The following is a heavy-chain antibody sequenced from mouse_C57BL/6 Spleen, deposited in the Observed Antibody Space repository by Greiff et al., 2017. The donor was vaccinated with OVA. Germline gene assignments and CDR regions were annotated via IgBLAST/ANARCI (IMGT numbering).Heavy chain of an antibody. CDR2: FHPCNDYT. J-gene: IGHJ1*03. V-gene: IGHV1-47*01. D-gene: IGHD2-5*01. CDR1: GYTFTTYP. CDR3: ARGYYSNYWYFDV. Sequence: QVQLQQSGAELAKPGASVKLSCKASGYTFTTYPIEWMKQNPGKSLEWIGNFHPCNDYTKYNEKFKGKATLTVEKSSSTVYLELSRLTSDDSAVYYCARGYYSNYWYFDVWGTGTTVTVSS.